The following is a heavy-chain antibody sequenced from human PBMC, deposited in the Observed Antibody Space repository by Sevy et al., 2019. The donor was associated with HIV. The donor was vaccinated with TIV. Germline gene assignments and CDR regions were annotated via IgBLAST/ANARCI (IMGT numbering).Heavy chain of an antibody. CDR2: IRSKAHNYAT. J-gene: IGHJ6*03. Sequence: GGSLRLSCALSGFTFSGAAMHWVRQASGKGLEWVGHIRSKAHNYATAYAASVKGRFTISRDDSKRMAYLQMNGLESDDTAVYYCNHRVGAALNIDVWGKRTTVTVSS. CDR3: NHRVGAALNIDV. D-gene: IGHD1-26*01. CDR1: GFTFSGAA. V-gene: IGHV3-73*01.